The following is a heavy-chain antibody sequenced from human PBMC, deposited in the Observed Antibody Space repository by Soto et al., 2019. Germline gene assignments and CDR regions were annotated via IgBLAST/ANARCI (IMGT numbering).Heavy chain of an antibody. V-gene: IGHV1-18*04. D-gene: IGHD3-22*01. Sequence: GASVKVSCKASGYTFTSYGISWVRQAPGQGLEWMGWISAYNGNTNYAQKLQGRVTMTTDTSTSTAYMELRSLRSDDTAVYYCARDRPITMIVVVTPIYIWGQGTMVTVSS. CDR1: GYTFTSYG. CDR3: ARDRPITMIVVVTPIYI. CDR2: ISAYNGNT. J-gene: IGHJ3*02.